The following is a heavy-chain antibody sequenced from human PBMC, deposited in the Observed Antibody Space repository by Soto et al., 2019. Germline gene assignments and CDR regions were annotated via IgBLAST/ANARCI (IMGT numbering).Heavy chain of an antibody. CDR2: INHSGST. CDR3: ARGRLDSLQFNYGMDV. CDR1: GGSFSGYY. V-gene: IGHV4-34*01. Sequence: SETLSLTCAVYGGSFSGYYWSWIRQPPGKGLEWIGEINHSGSTNYNPSLKSRVTISVDTSKNQFSLKLSPVTAADTAVYYCARGRLDSLQFNYGMDVWGQGTTVTVSS. D-gene: IGHD4-4*01. J-gene: IGHJ6*02.